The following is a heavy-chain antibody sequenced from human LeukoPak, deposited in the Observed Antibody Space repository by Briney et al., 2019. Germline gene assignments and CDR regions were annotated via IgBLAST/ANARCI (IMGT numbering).Heavy chain of an antibody. CDR2: INPKSGGT. CDR3: ARDLYFDY. J-gene: IGHJ4*02. CDR1: GYTLTSYD. Sequence: PSLKGSCEASGYTLTSYDMQGVRQARGKGGEWMGWINPKSGGTKYAQKFQGRVTMTRDTSISTAYMEMSRLRSDDTAVYYCARDLYFDYWGQGTLVTVSS. V-gene: IGHV1-2*02.